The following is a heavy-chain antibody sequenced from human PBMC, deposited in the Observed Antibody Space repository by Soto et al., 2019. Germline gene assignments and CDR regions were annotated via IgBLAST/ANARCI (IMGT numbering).Heavy chain of an antibody. CDR1: GFTFSSYG. V-gene: IGHV3-30*18. Sequence: QVQLVESGGGVVQPGRSLRLSCAASGFTFSSYGMHWVRQAPGKGLEWVAVISYDGSNKYYADSVKGRFTISRDNSKNTLYLQMNSLRAEDTAVYYCAKGLEMDTTPRLFDYWGQGTLVTVSS. CDR3: AKGLEMDTTPRLFDY. D-gene: IGHD5-18*01. J-gene: IGHJ4*02. CDR2: ISYDGSNK.